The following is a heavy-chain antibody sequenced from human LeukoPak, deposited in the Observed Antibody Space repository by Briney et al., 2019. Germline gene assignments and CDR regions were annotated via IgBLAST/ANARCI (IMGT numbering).Heavy chain of an antibody. D-gene: IGHD3-10*01. Sequence: PGGSLRLSCAASGFTFSSYSMNWVRQAPGKGLEWVSSISSSSGYIYYADSVKGRFTISRDNAKNSLYLQMNSLRAEDTAVYYCVSQTMVRGVPPTHYYYYGMDVWGKGTAVTVSS. CDR2: ISSSSGYI. CDR3: VSQTMVRGVPPTHYYYYGMDV. CDR1: GFTFSSYS. V-gene: IGHV3-21*01. J-gene: IGHJ6*04.